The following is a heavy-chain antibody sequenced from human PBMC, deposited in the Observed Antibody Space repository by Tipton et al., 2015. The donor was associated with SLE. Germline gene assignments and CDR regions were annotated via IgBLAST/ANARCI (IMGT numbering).Heavy chain of an antibody. D-gene: IGHD2-15*01. J-gene: IGHJ5*02. CDR1: GGSIRTYY. V-gene: IGHV4-59*13. Sequence: TLSLTCSVSGGSIRTYYWSWIRHLSGKGLEWIGYIHHSGSANYNPSLRSRVTMSVDTSKSQFSLKLSSVTAADTAVYYCAREGYCSGGSCYPGWFDPWGQGTLVTVSS. CDR3: AREGYCSGGSCYPGWFDP. CDR2: IHHSGSA.